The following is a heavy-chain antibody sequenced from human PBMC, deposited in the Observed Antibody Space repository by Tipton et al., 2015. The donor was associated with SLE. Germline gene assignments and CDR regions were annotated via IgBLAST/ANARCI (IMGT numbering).Heavy chain of an antibody. CDR2: IYHSRDT. J-gene: IGHJ4*02. CDR1: GGSFSGYY. CDR3: SCRLAARRSSLIPFDY. V-gene: IGHV4-34*01. D-gene: IGHD6-6*01. Sequence: TLSLTCAVYGGSFSGYYWSWIRQSPVKGMEWIGEIYHSRDTNYRPSLKSRVTISADRSKNQFSLKLKSVTAADTAVYYCSCRLAARRSSLIPFDYWGQGTLVIVSS.